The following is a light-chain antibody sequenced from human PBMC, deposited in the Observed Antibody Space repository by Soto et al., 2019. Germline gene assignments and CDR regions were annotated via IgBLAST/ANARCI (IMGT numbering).Light chain of an antibody. CDR3: APWDHSSTPHV. V-gene: IGLV1-44*01. CDR2: NNN. J-gene: IGLJ1*01. Sequence: QSVLTQPPSASGTPGQRVTISCSGSSSNIGGRTVNWYQQLPGTAPKLLIYNNNQRPSGVPDRFSGSKSGTSASLAITGLQSEDEAYYYCAPWDHSSTPHVFGAGTNATVL. CDR1: SSNIGGRT.